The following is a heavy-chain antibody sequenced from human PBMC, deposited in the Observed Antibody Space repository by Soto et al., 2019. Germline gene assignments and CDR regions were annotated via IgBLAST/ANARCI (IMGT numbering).Heavy chain of an antibody. CDR1: GFTFSDSW. D-gene: IGHD4-4*01. CDR3: VRGGSNYAS. V-gene: IGHV3-7*01. Sequence: EVQLVESGGGVVQPGWSLRLSCTASGFTFSDSWMTWVRQAPGKGLEWVARIKPDESEKKYAESVKGRFSISRDNAKNSMYLQMDSLRGEDTAVYYCVRGGSNYASWGQGTLVTVSS. J-gene: IGHJ5*02. CDR2: IKPDESEK.